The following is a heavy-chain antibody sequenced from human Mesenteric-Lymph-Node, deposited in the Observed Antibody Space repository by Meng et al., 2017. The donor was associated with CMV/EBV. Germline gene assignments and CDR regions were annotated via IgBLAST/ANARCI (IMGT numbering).Heavy chain of an antibody. Sequence: GGSLRLSCAASGFTFSSYEMNWVRQAPGKGLEWVSYISSSGSTIYYADSVKGRFTISRDNAKNSLYLQMNSLRAEDTAVYYCARAHREYSSSSSWDYWGQGTLVTVSS. CDR1: GFTFSSYE. V-gene: IGHV3-48*03. CDR3: ARAHREYSSSSSWDY. CDR2: ISSSGSTI. D-gene: IGHD6-6*01. J-gene: IGHJ4*02.